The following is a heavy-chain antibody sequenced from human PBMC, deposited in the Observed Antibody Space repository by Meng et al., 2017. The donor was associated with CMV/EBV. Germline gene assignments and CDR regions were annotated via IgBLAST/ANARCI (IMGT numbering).Heavy chain of an antibody. J-gene: IGHJ4*02. V-gene: IGHV4-30-4*08. CDR2: IYYSGST. CDR1: GGSISSGDYY. D-gene: IGHD3-3*01. CDR3: ARDNRRGGVDY. Sequence: QVQRQVAGPGLVKPSQTLSLTCTVPGGSISSGDYYWSWIRQPPGKGLEWIGYIYYSGSTYYNPSLKSRVTISVDTSKNQFSLKLSSVTAADTAVYYCARDNRRGGVDYWGQGTLVTVSS.